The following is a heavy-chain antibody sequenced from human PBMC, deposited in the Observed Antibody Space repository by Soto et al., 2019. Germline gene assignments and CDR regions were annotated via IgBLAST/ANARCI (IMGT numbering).Heavy chain of an antibody. Sequence: QVQLQESGPGLVKPSEPLSLTCTVSGGAISSYYCSWLRQPPGKGLAWIGYIYYSVSTHYNPSLTGLVTISVDTSQTQFSLKLSSVTAADTAVYYCARLSTDMVVVVAATGPVTTVTETLDSCGQGTLVTVSS. CDR3: ARLSTDMVVVVAATGPVTTVTETLDS. V-gene: IGHV4-59*08. CDR2: IYYSVST. D-gene: IGHD2-15*01. J-gene: IGHJ4*02. CDR1: GGAISSYY.